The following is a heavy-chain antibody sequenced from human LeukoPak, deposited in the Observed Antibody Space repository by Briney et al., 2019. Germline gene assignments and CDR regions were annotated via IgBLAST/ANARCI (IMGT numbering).Heavy chain of an antibody. D-gene: IGHD3-10*01. CDR3: ARGYGSGSRDF. CDR2: IYFTGNT. V-gene: IGHV4-59*08. CDR1: GGSISGYY. J-gene: IGHJ3*01. Sequence: ETLSLTCPVSGGSISGYYWSWFRPPARKGLEWIGYIYFTGNTNYKPSLKSRVTMSVDTSKNQFSLNLKFVTAADTAVYYCARGYGSGSRDFWGQGTMVIVSS.